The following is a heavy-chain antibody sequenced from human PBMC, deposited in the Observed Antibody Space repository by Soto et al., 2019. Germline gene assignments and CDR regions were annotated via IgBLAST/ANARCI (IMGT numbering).Heavy chain of an antibody. CDR1: GGTCINAW. V-gene: IGHV3-48*02. CDR2: ISSSSSTI. D-gene: IGHD3-22*01. Sequence: GGSLRHSCAASGGTCINAWINWVRQATGKGLEWVSYISSSSSTIYYADSVKGRFTISRDNAKNSLYLQMNSLRDEDTAVYYCARDRYYYDSSGYCYWGQGTLVTVSS. CDR3: ARDRYYYDSSGYCY. J-gene: IGHJ4*02.